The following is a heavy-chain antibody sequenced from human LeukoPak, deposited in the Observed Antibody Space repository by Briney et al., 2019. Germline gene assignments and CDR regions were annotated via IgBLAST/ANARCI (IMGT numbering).Heavy chain of an antibody. Sequence: GGSLRLSCAASGFTFSSYAMSWVRPAPGKGLEWVSAISGSGGSTYYADSVKGRFTISRDNAKNSLYLQMNSLRAEDTAVYYCAELGITMIGGVWGKGTTVTISS. D-gene: IGHD3-10*02. CDR2: ISGSGGST. J-gene: IGHJ6*04. V-gene: IGHV3-23*01. CDR1: GFTFSSYA. CDR3: AELGITMIGGV.